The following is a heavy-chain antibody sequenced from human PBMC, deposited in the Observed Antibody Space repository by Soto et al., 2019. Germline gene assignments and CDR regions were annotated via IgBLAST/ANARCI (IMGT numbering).Heavy chain of an antibody. D-gene: IGHD6-13*01. Sequence: GSLRLSSAASGFRFIGSALHWVRLAPGGGLEWVGGSRSKANSYATAYAASVKGRFTISRDDSKNTAYLQMNSLKTEDTAVYYCTKVPEYTSSWYSSYYYYGMDVWGQGTTVTVSS. CDR1: GFRFIGSA. J-gene: IGHJ6*02. V-gene: IGHV3-73*01. CDR3: TKVPEYTSSWYSSYYYYGMDV. CDR2: SRSKANSYAT.